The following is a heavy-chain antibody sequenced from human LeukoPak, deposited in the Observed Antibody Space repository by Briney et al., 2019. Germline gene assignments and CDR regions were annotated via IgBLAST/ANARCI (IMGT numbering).Heavy chain of an antibody. Sequence: GGSLRLSCAASGFTFNDYYMSWIRQAPGKGLEWLSYINIGGTNTHYADSVKGRFTISRDNSENTLYLQMNSLRAEDTAVYYCAKDITMVRGVIGYYGMDVWGQGTTVTVSS. CDR3: AKDITMVRGVIGYYGMDV. J-gene: IGHJ6*02. D-gene: IGHD3-10*01. V-gene: IGHV3-11*05. CDR1: GFTFNDYY. CDR2: INIGGTNT.